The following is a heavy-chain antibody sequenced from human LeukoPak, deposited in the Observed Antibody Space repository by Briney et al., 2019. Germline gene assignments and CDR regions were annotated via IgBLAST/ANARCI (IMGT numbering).Heavy chain of an antibody. V-gene: IGHV3-21*01. CDR1: GFTFSGYS. D-gene: IGHD2-15*01. CDR2: ITSSSSYI. J-gene: IGHJ4*02. CDR3: ARSVVAATETFDY. Sequence: GGSLRLSCAASGFTFSGYSMNWVRQAPGKGLEWVSSITSSSSYIYYADSVKGRFTISRDNAKNSLYLQMNSLRAEDTAVYYCARSVVAATETFDYWGQGTLVTVSS.